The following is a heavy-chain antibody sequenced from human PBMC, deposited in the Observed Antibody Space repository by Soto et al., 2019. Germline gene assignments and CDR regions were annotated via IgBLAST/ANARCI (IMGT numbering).Heavy chain of an antibody. CDR2: ISGSGGST. CDR3: AKDRDTIFGVVIIGWDY. V-gene: IGHV3-23*01. Sequence: GGSLRLSCAASGFTFSSYAMSWVRQAPGKGLEWVSAISGSGGSTYYADSVKGRFTISRDNSKNTLYLQMNSLRAEDTAVYYCAKDRDTIFGVVIIGWDYWGQGTLVTVSS. D-gene: IGHD3-3*01. CDR1: GFTFSSYA. J-gene: IGHJ4*02.